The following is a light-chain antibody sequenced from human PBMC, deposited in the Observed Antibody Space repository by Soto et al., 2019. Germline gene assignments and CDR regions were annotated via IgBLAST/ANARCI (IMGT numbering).Light chain of an antibody. CDR3: QQRSNWLT. Sequence: EIVLTQSIDTLSLSPGERATLSCRASQSVSSFLAWYQQKPGQAPRLLIYDASNRATGIPARFSGSGSGTDFTLTISNLEPEDFAVYYCQQRSNWLTFGGGIKVEIK. V-gene: IGKV3-11*01. CDR1: QSVSSF. CDR2: DAS. J-gene: IGKJ4*01.